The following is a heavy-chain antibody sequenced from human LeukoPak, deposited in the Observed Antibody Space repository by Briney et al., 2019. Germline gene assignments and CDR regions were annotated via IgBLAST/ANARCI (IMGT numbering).Heavy chain of an antibody. Sequence: PSETLPLTRAVSGAFITNSHWWSWARQPPGKGLEWIGEIYHSGTTNYNPSLQSRVTMSVDKSKNQFSLKLSSVTAADTAVYYCATYFYGEYGSYYFDYWGQGTLVTVSS. CDR2: IYHSGTT. CDR1: GAFITNSHW. D-gene: IGHD4-17*01. J-gene: IGHJ4*02. V-gene: IGHV4-4*02. CDR3: ATYFYGEYGSYYFDY.